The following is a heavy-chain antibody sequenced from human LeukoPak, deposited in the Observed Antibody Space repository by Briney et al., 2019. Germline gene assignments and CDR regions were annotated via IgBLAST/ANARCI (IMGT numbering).Heavy chain of an antibody. V-gene: IGHV3-21*01. CDR3: AREGRGSYSSDDAFDI. J-gene: IGHJ3*02. CDR1: GFTFSSYS. Sequence: GGPLRLSCAASGFTFSSYSMNWVRQAPGKGLEWVSSISSSSSYIYYADSVKGRFTISRDNAKNSLYLQMNSLRAEDTAVYYCAREGRGSYSSDDAFDIWGQGTMVTVSS. D-gene: IGHD1-26*01. CDR2: ISSSSSYI.